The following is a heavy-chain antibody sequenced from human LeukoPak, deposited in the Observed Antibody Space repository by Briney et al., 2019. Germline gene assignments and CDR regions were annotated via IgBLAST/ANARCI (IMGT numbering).Heavy chain of an antibody. V-gene: IGHV1-8*01. CDR2: MNPNSGNT. CDR3: LRSGWYVGEAFDI. CDR1: GYTFTSYD. D-gene: IGHD6-19*01. J-gene: IGHJ3*02. Sequence: ASVKVSCKASGYTFTSYDINWVRQATGQGLEWMGWMNPNSGNTGYAQKFQGRVTMTRNTSISTAYMELSSLRSEDTAVYYCLRSGWYVGEAFDIWGQGTMVTVSS.